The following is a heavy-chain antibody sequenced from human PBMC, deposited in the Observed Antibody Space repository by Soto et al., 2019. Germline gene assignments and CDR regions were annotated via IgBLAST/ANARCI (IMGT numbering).Heavy chain of an antibody. CDR1: GFTFNGAW. CDR3: AADLPDWGAYAFDY. V-gene: IGHV3-15*07. Sequence: EVQLVESGGGLVEPGGSLRLSCAASGFTFNGAWMKWVRQGPGKGLEWVGRVKSKVDGETIDYAAPVKGRFTISRDDSRNTVYLQMNSLSTEDTAMYYCAADLPDWGAYAFDYWGQGALVTVSS. D-gene: IGHD3-16*01. J-gene: IGHJ4*02. CDR2: VKSKVDGETI.